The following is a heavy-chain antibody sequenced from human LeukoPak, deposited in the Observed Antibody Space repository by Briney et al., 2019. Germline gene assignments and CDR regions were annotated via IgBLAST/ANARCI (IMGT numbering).Heavy chain of an antibody. J-gene: IGHJ3*02. CDR3: AKGRPGYGDYDGDAFDI. Sequence: PGGSLRLSCAASGFTFSSYAMSWVRQAPGKGLEWVSAISGSGGSTYYADSVKGRFTISRDNSKNTLYLQMNSLRAEDTAVYYCAKGRPGYGDYDGDAFDIWGQGTMVTVSS. CDR2: ISGSGGST. D-gene: IGHD4-17*01. V-gene: IGHV3-23*01. CDR1: GFTFSSYA.